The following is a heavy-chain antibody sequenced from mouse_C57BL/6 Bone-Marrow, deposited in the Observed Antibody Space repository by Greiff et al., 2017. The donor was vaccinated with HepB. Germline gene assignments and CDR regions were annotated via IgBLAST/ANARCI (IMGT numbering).Heavy chain of an antibody. CDR1: GYTFTSYW. CDR2: IHPNSGST. Sequence: QVQLQQPGAELVKPGASVKLSCKASGYTFTSYWMHWVKQRPGQGLEWIGMIHPNSGSTNYNEKFKSKATLTVDKSSSTAYMQLSSLTSEDSAVYYCARPLYYYGSSYYAMDYWGQGTSVTGSS. J-gene: IGHJ4*01. D-gene: IGHD1-1*01. CDR3: ARPLYYYGSSYYAMDY. V-gene: IGHV1-64*01.